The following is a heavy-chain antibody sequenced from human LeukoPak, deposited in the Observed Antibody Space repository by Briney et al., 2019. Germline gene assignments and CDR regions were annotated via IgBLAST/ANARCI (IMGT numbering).Heavy chain of an antibody. J-gene: IGHJ6*03. CDR2: IYPGDSDT. D-gene: IGHD5-18*01. CDR1: GYSFTSYW. CDR3: ARQRGYHYYYYYMDV. V-gene: IGHV5-51*01. Sequence: GESLKISCKGSGYSFTSYWIGWVRPMPGKGLEWMGIIYPGDSDTRYSPSFQSQVTTSADKSISTAYLQWSSLKASDPAMYYCARQRGYHYYYYYMDVWGKGNTVTVSS.